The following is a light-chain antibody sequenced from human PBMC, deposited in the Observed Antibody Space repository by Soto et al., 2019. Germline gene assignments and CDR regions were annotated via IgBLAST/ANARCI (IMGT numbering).Light chain of an antibody. J-gene: IGLJ1*01. CDR2: AVS. CDR1: SSDVVLYDY. CDR3: SSYTSDSSYV. Sequence: QSALTQPASVSGSPGQSITISCTGTSSDVVLYDYVSWYQQHPGKAPQLMIYAVSNRPSGVSNRFSASKSGNTASLFISGLQAEDEADYSCSSYTSDSSYVFGSGTKVTVL. V-gene: IGLV2-14*01.